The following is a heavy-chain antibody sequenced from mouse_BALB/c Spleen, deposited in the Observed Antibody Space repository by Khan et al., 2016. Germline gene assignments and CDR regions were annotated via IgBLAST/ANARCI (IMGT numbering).Heavy chain of an antibody. CDR1: GFSLSRYS. V-gene: IGHV2-6-4*01. J-gene: IGHJ2*01. Sequence: QVQLKESGPGLVAPSQSLSITCTVSGFSLSRYSVHWVRQPPGKGLEWLGMIWGGGTDYTSALKSRLSISKDNSKSQVFLKMNSLQTEDTAMYYCARNLGGLDYWGQGTTLTVSS. CDR2: IWGGGT. CDR3: ARNLGGLDY.